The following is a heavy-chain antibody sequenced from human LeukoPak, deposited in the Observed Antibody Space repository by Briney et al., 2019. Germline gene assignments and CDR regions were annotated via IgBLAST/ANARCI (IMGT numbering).Heavy chain of an antibody. Sequence: AASVKVSCKASGGTFSSYAISWVRQAPGQGLEWMGGIIPIFGTANYAQKFQGRVTITADESTSTAYMELSSLRSEDTAVYYCAPIAAAGASNYYGMDVWGQGTTVTVSS. D-gene: IGHD6-13*01. V-gene: IGHV1-69*13. CDR2: IIPIFGTA. CDR1: GGTFSSYA. J-gene: IGHJ6*02. CDR3: APIAAAGASNYYGMDV.